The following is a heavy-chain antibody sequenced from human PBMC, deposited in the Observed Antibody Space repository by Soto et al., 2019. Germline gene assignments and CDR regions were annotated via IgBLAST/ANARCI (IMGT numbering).Heavy chain of an antibody. CDR1: GFNFDDHA. J-gene: IGHJ5*02. D-gene: IGHD1-26*01. Sequence: EVQLAESGGGLAQPGWSRRLSCVAWGFNFDDHAMHWVRQTPGKGLEWVSGISWNSVTINYADSIKGRFTISRDNAKRTLYLQMNNLRPADTAMYFCVRSSGSQPRAGWFDPWGQGTLVTVS. CDR3: VRSSGSQPRAGWFDP. CDR2: ISWNSVTI. V-gene: IGHV3-9*01.